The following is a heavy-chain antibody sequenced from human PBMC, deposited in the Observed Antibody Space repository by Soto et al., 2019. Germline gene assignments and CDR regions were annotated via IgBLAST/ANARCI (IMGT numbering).Heavy chain of an antibody. J-gene: IGHJ4*02. D-gene: IGHD6-13*01. V-gene: IGHV4-59*11. Sequence: SEPKSHTRTVSGGNIGNHYWTRIRQTTGKGLEWIGYVYNSGSTNYNPSLKSRVTISEDTSKSQFSLKVNSMTAADTAVYYCARYRREAVAGYTLDYWRQGILVTVSS. CDR2: VYNSGST. CDR3: ARYRREAVAGYTLDY. CDR1: GGNIGNHY.